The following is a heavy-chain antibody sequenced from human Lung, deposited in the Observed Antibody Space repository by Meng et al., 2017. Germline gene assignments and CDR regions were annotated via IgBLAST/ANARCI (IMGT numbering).Heavy chain of an antibody. CDR2: IYYSGST. CDR1: GGSISSGGYY. D-gene: IGHD3-22*01. Sequence: VHLQQWGAGLVKPSQTRSLTCTVSGGSISSGGYYWSWIRQYPGKGLEWIGYIYYSGSTYYNPSLRTRVTISLDTSKNQFSLKLSSVTAADTAVYYCVGTIGYYYAMAYWGQGTLVTVSS. V-gene: IGHV4-31*03. J-gene: IGHJ4*02. CDR3: VGTIGYYYAMAY.